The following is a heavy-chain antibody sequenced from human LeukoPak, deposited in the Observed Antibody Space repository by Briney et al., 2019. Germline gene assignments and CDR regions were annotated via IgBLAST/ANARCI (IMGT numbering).Heavy chain of an antibody. J-gene: IGHJ6*04. D-gene: IGHD3-10*01. V-gene: IGHV1-69*06. Sequence: ASVKVSCKASGGTFSSYAISWVRQAPGQGLEWMGGIIPIFGTANYAQKFQGRVTITADKSTSTAYMELSSLRSEDTAVYYCARVPGGRVRGVIKGHDYYYGMDVWGKGTTVTVSS. CDR2: IIPIFGTA. CDR1: GGTFSSYA. CDR3: ARVPGGRVRGVIKGHDYYYGMDV.